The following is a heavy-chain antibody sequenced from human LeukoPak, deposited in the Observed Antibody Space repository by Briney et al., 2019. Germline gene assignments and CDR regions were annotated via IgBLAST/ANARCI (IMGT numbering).Heavy chain of an antibody. D-gene: IGHD3-9*01. CDR1: GGSISSYY. Sequence: SETLSLTCTVSGGSISSYYWSWIRQPPGRGLEWIGYNYYSGSTNYNPSLKSRVTISVDTSNNQFSLKLSSVTAADTAVYYCARQGYDILTGYYSLDYWGQGTLVTVSS. CDR2: NYYSGST. CDR3: ARQGYDILTGYYSLDY. V-gene: IGHV4-59*08. J-gene: IGHJ4*02.